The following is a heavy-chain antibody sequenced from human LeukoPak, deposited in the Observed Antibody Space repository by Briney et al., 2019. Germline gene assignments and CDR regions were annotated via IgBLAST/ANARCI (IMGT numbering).Heavy chain of an antibody. D-gene: IGHD2-2*01. Sequence: GGSLRLSCAASGFTFSSYAMHWVRQAPGKGLEWVAVISYDGSNKYYADSVKGRFTISRDNSKNTLYLQMNSLRAEDTAVYYCAKDGDYCSSTSCYFDYWGQGTLVTVSS. V-gene: IGHV3-30-3*01. J-gene: IGHJ4*02. CDR1: GFTFSSYA. CDR3: AKDGDYCSSTSCYFDY. CDR2: ISYDGSNK.